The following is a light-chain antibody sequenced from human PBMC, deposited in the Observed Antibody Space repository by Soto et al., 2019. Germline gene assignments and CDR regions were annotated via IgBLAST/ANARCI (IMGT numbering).Light chain of an antibody. CDR2: GVS. V-gene: IGKV2D-29*02. CDR3: MQRIQLPET. Sequence: DVMLTQTPLSLSVTPGQPASISCKSSQSLLHSNGKTFLYWYLQRPGQSPQLLIYGVSDRFSGVSDRFSGSGSGTDFTLTISRVEAEDVGVYYCMQRIQLPETFGQGTRLGIK. CDR1: QSLLHSNGKTF. J-gene: IGKJ2*01.